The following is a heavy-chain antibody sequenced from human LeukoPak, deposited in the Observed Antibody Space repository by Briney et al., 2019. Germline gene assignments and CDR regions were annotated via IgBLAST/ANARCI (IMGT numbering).Heavy chain of an antibody. CDR3: ARGGYCSGGSCYLGSSWFDP. CDR1: GFTFSRYD. Sequence: GESLRLSCEASGFTFSRYDMHWVRQATGKGLEWVSAIGTAGDTYYPGSVKGRFTISRENAKNSLYLQMNSLRAGDTAVYYCARGGYCSGGSCYLGSSWFDPWGQGTLVTVSS. V-gene: IGHV3-13*01. CDR2: IGTAGDT. D-gene: IGHD2-15*01. J-gene: IGHJ5*02.